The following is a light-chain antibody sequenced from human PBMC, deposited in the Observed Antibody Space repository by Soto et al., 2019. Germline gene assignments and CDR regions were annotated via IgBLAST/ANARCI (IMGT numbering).Light chain of an antibody. CDR2: GAT. CDR1: QSINNY. Sequence: DIQMTQSPSSLSASVGDRVTIACRASQSINNYLNWYQQKPGKAPKLLIYGATSLQSGVPSRFSADGSGTDFTLTISSLQPEDFATYYCQQSSSGPPFTFGPGTKVDIK. V-gene: IGKV1-39*01. CDR3: QQSSSGPPFT. J-gene: IGKJ3*01.